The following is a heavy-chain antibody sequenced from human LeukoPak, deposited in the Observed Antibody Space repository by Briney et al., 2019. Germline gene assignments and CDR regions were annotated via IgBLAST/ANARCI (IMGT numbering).Heavy chain of an antibody. CDR3: ARTMVRGVTPNTNFDY. D-gene: IGHD3-10*01. Sequence: VASVKVSCKASAGTFSSYAISWVRQAPGQGLGWMGRIIPILGIANYAQKFQGRVTITADKSTSTAYMELSSLRSEDTAVYYCARTMVRGVTPNTNFDYWGQGTLVTVSS. J-gene: IGHJ4*02. CDR2: IIPILGIA. CDR1: AGTFSSYA. V-gene: IGHV1-69*04.